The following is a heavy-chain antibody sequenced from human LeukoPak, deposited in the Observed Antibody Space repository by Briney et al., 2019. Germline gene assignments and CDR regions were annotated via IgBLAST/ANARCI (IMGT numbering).Heavy chain of an antibody. D-gene: IGHD1-7*01. CDR2: ISSSGNTI. CDR3: ARGGNWNYGSDFDY. J-gene: IGHJ4*02. V-gene: IGHV3-11*01. CDR1: EFTFSDYY. Sequence: KSGGSLRLSCAASEFTFSDYYMSWIRQAPGKGLEWVSYISSSGNTIYYADSVKGRFTISRDNPKNSLYLQMNSLRAEDTAVYYCARGGNWNYGSDFDYWGQGTLVTVSS.